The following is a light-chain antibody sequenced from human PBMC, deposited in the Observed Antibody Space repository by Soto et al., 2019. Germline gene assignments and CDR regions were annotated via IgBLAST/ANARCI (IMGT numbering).Light chain of an antibody. CDR2: DAS. Sequence: DVQMTQSPSSLSASVGESVTLTSRASLDISNYLAWYQQKPGKAPKLLIYDASSLESGVPSRFSGGGSGTEFTLTISSLQPDDFATYYCQQYNSYWTFGQGTKVDIK. CDR3: QQYNSYWT. J-gene: IGKJ1*01. V-gene: IGKV1-5*01. CDR1: LDISNY.